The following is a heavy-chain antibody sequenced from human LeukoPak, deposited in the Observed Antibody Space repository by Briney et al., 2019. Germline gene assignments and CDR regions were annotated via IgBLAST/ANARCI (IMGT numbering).Heavy chain of an antibody. V-gene: IGHV4-59*12. J-gene: IGHJ5*02. Sequence: SETLSLTCTVSGGSISSYYWSWIRQPPGKGLEWIGYIYYSGSTNYSPSLKSRVSISLETSKNQFSLKLKSVTAADTAVYFCASGSAGFDTWGQGTLVTVSS. D-gene: IGHD6-13*01. CDR2: IYYSGST. CDR3: ASGSAGFDT. CDR1: GGSISSYY.